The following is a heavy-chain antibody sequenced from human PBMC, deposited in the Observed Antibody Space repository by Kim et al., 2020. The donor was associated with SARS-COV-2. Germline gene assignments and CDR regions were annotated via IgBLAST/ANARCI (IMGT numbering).Heavy chain of an antibody. CDR1: GDSVSSNNAA. V-gene: IGHV6-1*01. D-gene: IGHD1-26*01. CDR3: AARGAKGAFDI. Sequence: SQTLSLTCAISGDSVSSNNAAWYWIRQSPSRGLEWLGRTYYRSNWYNHYAVSVQSRITISPDTSKNHFSLQLNSVTPEDTAVYYCAARGAKGAFDIWGQGKMVTVSS. J-gene: IGHJ3*02. CDR2: TYYRSNWYN.